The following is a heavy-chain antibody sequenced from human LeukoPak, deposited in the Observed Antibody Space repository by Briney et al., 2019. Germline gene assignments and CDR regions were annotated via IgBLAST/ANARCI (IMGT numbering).Heavy chain of an antibody. V-gene: IGHV1-2*02. J-gene: IGHJ5*02. Sequence: ASVKVSCKASGYTLTDYYMHWVRQAPGQGPEWMGWINPKSGGTKFAQRFLGRVTMIRDTSISTAYMQLSSLTSDDTAVYYCARESRTDKWFDPWGQGTLVTVSS. CDR2: INPKSGGT. CDR3: ARESRTDKWFDP. D-gene: IGHD2-2*01. CDR1: GYTLTDYY.